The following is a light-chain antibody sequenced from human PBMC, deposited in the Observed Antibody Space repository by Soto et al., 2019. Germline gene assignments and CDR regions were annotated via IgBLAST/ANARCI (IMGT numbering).Light chain of an antibody. CDR1: SSDVGAFNY. CDR3: SSYTSSSTVV. Sequence: QSVLTQPASVSGSPGQSITVSCTGTSSDVGAFNYVSWYQQHPGKAPKLIIYEVSNRPSGVSNRFSGSKSGNTASLTISGLLAEDEGDYYCSSYTSSSTVVFGGGTKLTVL. V-gene: IGLV2-14*01. CDR2: EVS. J-gene: IGLJ2*01.